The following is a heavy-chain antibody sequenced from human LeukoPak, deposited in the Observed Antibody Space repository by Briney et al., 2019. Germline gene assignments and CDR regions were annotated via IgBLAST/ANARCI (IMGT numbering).Heavy chain of an antibody. Sequence: ASVKVSCKTSGDTFSNVGISWVRQAPGQGLEWMGWISGNNDNPNYGQKFQGRFTVTTDSSTSTAYMELRNLRSDDTAVYYCARDGTSTDNYWGQGTLVTVSS. CDR2: ISGNNDNP. CDR1: GDTFSNVG. CDR3: ARDGTSTDNY. V-gene: IGHV1-18*01. J-gene: IGHJ4*02. D-gene: IGHD1-7*01.